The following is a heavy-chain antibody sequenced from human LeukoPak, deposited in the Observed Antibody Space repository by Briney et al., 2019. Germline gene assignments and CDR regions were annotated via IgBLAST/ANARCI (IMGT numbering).Heavy chain of an antibody. Sequence: SETLSLTYAVYGGSFSGYYWSWIRQPPGKGLEWIGEINHSGSTNYNPSLKSRVTISVDTSKNQFSLKLSSVTAADTAVYYCASSYSSSWYRRGFFDYWGQGTPVTVSS. J-gene: IGHJ4*02. D-gene: IGHD6-13*01. V-gene: IGHV4-34*01. CDR2: INHSGST. CDR1: GGSFSGYY. CDR3: ASSYSSSWYRRGFFDY.